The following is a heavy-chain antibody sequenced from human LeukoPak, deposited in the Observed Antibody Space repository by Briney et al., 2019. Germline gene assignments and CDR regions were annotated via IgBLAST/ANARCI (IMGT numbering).Heavy chain of an antibody. J-gene: IGHJ4*02. Sequence: ASVKVSCKASGYTFTGYYMHWVRQAPGRGLEWMGRINPNSGGTNYAQKFQGRVTMTRDTSISTAYMELSRLRSDDTAVYYCARDCSGGSCADYWGQGTLVTVSS. CDR3: ARDCSGGSCADY. D-gene: IGHD2-15*01. CDR1: GYTFTGYY. CDR2: INPNSGGT. V-gene: IGHV1-2*06.